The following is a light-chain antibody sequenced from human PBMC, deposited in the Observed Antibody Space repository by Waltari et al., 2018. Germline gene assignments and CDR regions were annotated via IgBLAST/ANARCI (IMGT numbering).Light chain of an antibody. J-gene: IGLJ2*01. CDR3: QAWDSSTAI. CDR1: KLGDKY. V-gene: IGLV3-1*01. Sequence: SYELTPPPSVSVSPGQTASITCSGDKLGDKYACWYQQKPGQSPVLVIYQDNNRPSGIPERFSGSNSGNTATLTIRGTQAMDEADYYCQAWDSSTAIFGGGTKLTVL. CDR2: QDN.